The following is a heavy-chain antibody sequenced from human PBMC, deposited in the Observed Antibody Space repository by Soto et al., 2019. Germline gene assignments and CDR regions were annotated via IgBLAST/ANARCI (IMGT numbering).Heavy chain of an antibody. CDR1: GGSISSYY. V-gene: IGHV4-59*08. J-gene: IGHJ4*02. CDR2: IYYSGST. CDR3: ARRYGYSFDY. Sequence: QVQLQESGPGLVKPSETLSLTCTVSGGSISSYYWSWIRQPPGKGLEWIGYIYYSGSTNYNPSLRXRVTISVDPSKNQFALKLSSVTAADTAVYFCARRYGYSFDYWGQGTLVTVSS. D-gene: IGHD1-1*01.